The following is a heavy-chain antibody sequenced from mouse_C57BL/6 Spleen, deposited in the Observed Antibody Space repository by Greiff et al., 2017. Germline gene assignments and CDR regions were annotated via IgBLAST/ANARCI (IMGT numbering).Heavy chain of an antibody. J-gene: IGHJ2*01. Sequence: QVQLQQPGAELVMPGASVKLSSKASGYTFTSYWMHWVKQRPGQGLEWIGEIDPSDSYTNSNQKFKGKSTLTVVKFSSTAYMQLSSLTSEDSAGYYCARSGDYGSSYERGQDATLTASS. D-gene: IGHD1-1*01. CDR1: GYTFTSYW. CDR2: IDPSDSYT. V-gene: IGHV1-69*01. CDR3: ARSGDYGSSYE.